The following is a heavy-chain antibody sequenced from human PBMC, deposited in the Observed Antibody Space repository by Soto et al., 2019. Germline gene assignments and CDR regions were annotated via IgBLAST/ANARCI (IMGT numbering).Heavy chain of an antibody. D-gene: IGHD2-2*02. J-gene: IGHJ6*02. CDR2: IIPIFGTA. Sequence: GASVKVSCKASGGTFSSYAISWVRQAPGQGLEWMGGIIPIFGTANYAQKFQGRVTITADKSTSTAYMELSRLRSDDTAVYYCAREGYCSSTSCYTNQYYYYGMDVWGQGTTVTVSS. V-gene: IGHV1-69*06. CDR3: AREGYCSSTSCYTNQYYYYGMDV. CDR1: GGTFSSYA.